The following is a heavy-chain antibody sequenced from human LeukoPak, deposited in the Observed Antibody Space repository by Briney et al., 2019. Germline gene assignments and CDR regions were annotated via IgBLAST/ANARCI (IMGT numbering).Heavy chain of an antibody. D-gene: IGHD2-2*01. CDR2: ISSAGSTI. CDR1: GFTFSTYS. Sequence: GGSLRLSCAASGFTFSTYSMNWVRQAPGKGLEWVSYISSAGSTIHYADSVKGRFTISRDNAKNSLFLHMNSLRADATAVYYCARGGYCSSTSSYLSDAFDIWGQGTMVTVSS. CDR3: ARGGYCSSTSSYLSDAFDI. V-gene: IGHV3-48*01. J-gene: IGHJ3*02.